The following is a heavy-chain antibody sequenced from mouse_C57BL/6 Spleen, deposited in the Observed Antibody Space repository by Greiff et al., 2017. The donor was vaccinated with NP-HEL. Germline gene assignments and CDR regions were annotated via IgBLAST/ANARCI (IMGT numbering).Heavy chain of an antibody. CDR3: ARDHWEWDLYYFYY. D-gene: IGHD4-1*01. Sequence: VKLQQPGAELVRPGSSVKLSCKASGYTFTSYWMHWVKQRPIQGLEWIGNIDPSDSETHYNQKFKDKATLTVDKSSSTAYMQLSSLTSEDSAVYYTARDHWEWDLYYFYYWGEGTPLTVSS. CDR2: IDPSDSET. CDR1: GYTFTSYW. J-gene: IGHJ2*01. V-gene: IGHV1-52*01.